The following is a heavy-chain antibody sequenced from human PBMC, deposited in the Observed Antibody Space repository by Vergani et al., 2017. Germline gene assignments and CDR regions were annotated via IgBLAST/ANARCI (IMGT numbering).Heavy chain of an antibody. Sequence: QVQLQESGPGLVKPSETLSLTCTVSGGSISSYYWSWIRQPPGKGLEWIGYIYYSGSTNYNPSLKSRVTISVDTSKNQFSLKLSSVTAADTAVYYCARVDYYGSGSSLYYYYMDVWGKGTTVTVSS. V-gene: IGHV4-59*08. CDR2: IYYSGST. CDR3: ARVDYYGSGSSLYYYYMDV. CDR1: GGSISSYY. J-gene: IGHJ6*03. D-gene: IGHD3-10*01.